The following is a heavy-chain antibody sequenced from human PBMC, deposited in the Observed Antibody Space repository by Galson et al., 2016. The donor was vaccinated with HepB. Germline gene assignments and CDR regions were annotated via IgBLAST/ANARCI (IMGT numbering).Heavy chain of an antibody. J-gene: IGHJ3*01. CDR1: GGTFSSYV. V-gene: IGHV1-69*04. CDR2: IIPPLGAA. D-gene: IGHD3-3*01. CDR3: AHNQVLFEPILKRSDAFHF. Sequence: SVKVSCKASGGTFSSYVISWVRQAPGQGLEWMGRIIPPLGAAKYAPKFQGRVTIIADNSTRTAYIELRSLRSEDTAVYYCAHNQVLFEPILKRSDAFHFWGQGTLVTVSS.